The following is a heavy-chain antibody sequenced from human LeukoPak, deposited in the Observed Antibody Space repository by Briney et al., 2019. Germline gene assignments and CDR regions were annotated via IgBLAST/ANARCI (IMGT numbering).Heavy chain of an antibody. Sequence: SGGSLRLSCAASGFTFSSYAMHWVRQAPGKGLEWVAVISYDGSNKYYADSVKGRFTISRDNSKNTLYLQMNSLKTEDTAVYYCTTDLDGDIVATISYWGQGTLVTVSS. V-gene: IGHV3-30*04. D-gene: IGHD5-12*01. J-gene: IGHJ4*02. CDR2: ISYDGSNK. CDR3: TTDLDGDIVATISY. CDR1: GFTFSSYA.